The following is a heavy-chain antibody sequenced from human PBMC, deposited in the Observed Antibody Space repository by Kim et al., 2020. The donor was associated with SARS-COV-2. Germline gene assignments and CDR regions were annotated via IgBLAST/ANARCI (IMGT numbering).Heavy chain of an antibody. D-gene: IGHD6-19*01. CDR1: GGTFSSYA. Sequence: SVKVSCKASGGTFSSYAISWVRQAPGQGLEWMGRIIPILGIANYAQKFQGRVTITADKSTSTAYMELSSLRSEDTAVYYCATELGIAVAGWWGQGTLVTVSS. CDR2: IIPILGIA. CDR3: ATELGIAVAGW. V-gene: IGHV1-69*04. J-gene: IGHJ4*02.